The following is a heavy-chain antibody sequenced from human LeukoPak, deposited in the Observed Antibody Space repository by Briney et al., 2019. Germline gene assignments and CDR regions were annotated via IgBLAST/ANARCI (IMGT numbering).Heavy chain of an antibody. J-gene: IGHJ6*03. CDR2: IITIFGTE. D-gene: IGHD2-2*02. CDR3: ARDHGCSSTSCYTGNYYYMDV. CDR1: GGTFSSYA. Sequence: ASVKLSCKASGGTFSSYAISRVRQAPGQGLEWKGGIITIFGTENYAQKFQGRVTITTDESTSTAYMELSSLRSEDTAVYYCARDHGCSSTSCYTGNYYYMDVWGKGTTVTVSS. V-gene: IGHV1-69*05.